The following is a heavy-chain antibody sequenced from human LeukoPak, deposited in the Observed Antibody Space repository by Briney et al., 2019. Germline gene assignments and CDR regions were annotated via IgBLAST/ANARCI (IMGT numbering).Heavy chain of an antibody. V-gene: IGHV3-53*01. J-gene: IGHJ6*02. CDR2: IYSGGST. CDR3: ARVDLNYYYGMDV. Sequence: GGSLRLSCAASGFTVSSNYMTWVRQAPGKGLEWVSIIYSGGSTSYADSVKGRFTISRDNSKNTLYLQMNSLRAEDTAVYYCARVDLNYYYGMDVWGQGTTVTVSS. D-gene: IGHD2-2*03. CDR1: GFTVSSNY.